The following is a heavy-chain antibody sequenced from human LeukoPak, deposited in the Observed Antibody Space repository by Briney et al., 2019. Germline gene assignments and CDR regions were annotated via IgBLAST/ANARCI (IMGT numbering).Heavy chain of an antibody. V-gene: IGHV3-48*03. D-gene: IGHD2-21*02. J-gene: IGHJ4*02. CDR3: ARDISGGDCWDY. CDR1: GFTFDDYG. Sequence: GGSLRLSCAASGFTFDDYGMSWVRQAPGKGLEWVSYISGSGSSIHYADSVKGRFTISRDNAKNSLYLQMNSLRAEDTAVYYCARDISGGDCWDYWGQGTLVTVSS. CDR2: ISGSGSSI.